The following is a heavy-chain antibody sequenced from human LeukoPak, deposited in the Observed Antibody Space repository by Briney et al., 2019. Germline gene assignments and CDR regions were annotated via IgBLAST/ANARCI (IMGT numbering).Heavy chain of an antibody. J-gene: IGHJ4*02. CDR2: ISGGSETT. V-gene: IGHV3-23*01. Sequence: PGGSLRLSCAASGFTFSVYAINWVRQAPGKGLEWVAVISGGSETTDYADSVKGRFTVSRDNSKRTVYLQMNSLRVEDTAVYFCAKPRGGVLEWFAETEKVIYWGPGTQVTVSS. D-gene: IGHD3-10*01. CDR3: AKPRGGVLEWFAETEKVIY. CDR1: GFTFSVYA.